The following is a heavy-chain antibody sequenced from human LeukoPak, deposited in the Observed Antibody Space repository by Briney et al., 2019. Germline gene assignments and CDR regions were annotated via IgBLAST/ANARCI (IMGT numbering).Heavy chain of an antibody. J-gene: IGHJ4*02. Sequence: PGGSLRLSCAASGFTFSSFAMGWVRQAPGKGLEWVSAISGSDGSTYYTDSVKGRFTISRDNSKNTLYLRMNSLRAVDTAVYYCAKDWDLDHWGQGTLVTVSS. D-gene: IGHD1-26*01. CDR2: ISGSDGST. CDR3: AKDWDLDH. CDR1: GFTFSSFA. V-gene: IGHV3-23*01.